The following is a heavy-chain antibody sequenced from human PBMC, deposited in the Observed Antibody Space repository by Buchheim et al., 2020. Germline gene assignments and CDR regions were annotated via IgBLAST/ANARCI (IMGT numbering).Heavy chain of an antibody. CDR1: GGSFSGYY. CDR2: IYYSGST. V-gene: IGHV4-34*01. CDR3: ARAANIVATFDY. J-gene: IGHJ4*02. D-gene: IGHD5-12*01. Sequence: QVQLQQWGAGLLKPSETLSLTCAVYGGSFSGYYWSWIRQPPGKGLEWIGYIYYSGSTYYNPSLKSRVTISVDTSKNQFSLKLSSVTAADTAVYYCARAANIVATFDYWGQGTL.